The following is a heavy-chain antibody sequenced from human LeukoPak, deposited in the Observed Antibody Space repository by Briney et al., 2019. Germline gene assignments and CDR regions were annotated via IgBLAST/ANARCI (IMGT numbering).Heavy chain of an antibody. CDR2: SYHSKST. J-gene: IGHJ4*02. D-gene: IGHD3-16*01. CDR3: ARPRGGYYFDY. Sequence: SETLSLTCTVSGGSISSSRYYWGWIRQPPGKGLEWNGSSYHSKSTYYNPSLKSRVTISVDTSKNQFSLKLSSVTAADTAVYYGARPRGGYYFDYWGQGTLVTVSS. CDR1: GGSISSSRYY. V-gene: IGHV4-39*07.